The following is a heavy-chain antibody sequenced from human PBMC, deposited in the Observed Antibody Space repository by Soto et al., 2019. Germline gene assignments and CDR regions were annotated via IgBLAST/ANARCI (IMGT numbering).Heavy chain of an antibody. CDR1: GFTFTSYA. V-gene: IGHV1-18*01. Sequence: QVHLVQSGAEVKMPGASVKVSCKASGFTFTSYAFTWVRQAPGQGLEWMGWISAYNGNTNYARNFRGRVTMTTDSSTSTVYMELGSLTSDDTAVCFCARDFTGWPPDGVDSWGQGTLVSVSA. CDR3: ARDFTGWPPDGVDS. J-gene: IGHJ4*02. CDR2: ISAYNGNT. D-gene: IGHD3-16*01.